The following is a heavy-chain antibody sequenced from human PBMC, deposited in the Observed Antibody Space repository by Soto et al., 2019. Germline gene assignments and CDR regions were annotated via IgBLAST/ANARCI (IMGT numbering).Heavy chain of an antibody. CDR2: IRGNGDPP. J-gene: IGHJ4*02. Sequence: PGGSLRLSCSASGFTFSSYAMHWVRQAPGKGLEYVSGIRGNGDPPFYADSVKGRFIISRDNSKNTLFLQMRSLSADDTAVYYCVKSRGGNNFDFFDWGQGALVTVSS. D-gene: IGHD5-12*01. CDR3: VKSRGGNNFDFFD. CDR1: GFTFSSYA. V-gene: IGHV3-64D*06.